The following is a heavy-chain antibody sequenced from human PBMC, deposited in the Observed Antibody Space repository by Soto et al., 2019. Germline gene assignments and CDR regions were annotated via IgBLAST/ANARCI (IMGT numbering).Heavy chain of an antibody. Sequence: PGGSLRLSCAASGFTFSNAWMSWISQAPGKGLEWVSAISGSGGSTYYADSVKGRFTISRDNSKNTLYLQMNSLRAEDTAVYYCAKDWGGYCSSTSCIGGWPLDYWGQGTLVTVS. CDR3: AKDWGGYCSSTSCIGGWPLDY. CDR1: GFTFSNAW. V-gene: IGHV3-23*01. J-gene: IGHJ4*02. CDR2: ISGSGGST. D-gene: IGHD2-2*01.